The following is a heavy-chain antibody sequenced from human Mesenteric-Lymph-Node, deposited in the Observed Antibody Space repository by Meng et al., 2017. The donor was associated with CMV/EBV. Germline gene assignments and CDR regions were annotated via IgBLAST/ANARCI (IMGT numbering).Heavy chain of an antibody. J-gene: IGHJ4*02. Sequence: SETLSLTCTVSGGSISSSTYYWGWIRQPPGKGLEWIGGIHYSGDTYYNPSLKSRVTISVDTSENQFSLQLSSVTAADTAVYYCARSTPSKTDQWAWGQGTLVTVSS. CDR3: ARSTPSKTDQWA. CDR2: IHYSGDT. V-gene: IGHV4-39*07. CDR1: GGSISSSTYY. D-gene: IGHD1-26*01.